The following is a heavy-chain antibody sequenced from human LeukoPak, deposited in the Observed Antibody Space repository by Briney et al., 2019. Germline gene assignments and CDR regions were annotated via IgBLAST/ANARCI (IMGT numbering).Heavy chain of an antibody. V-gene: IGHV1-3*01. Sequence: GASVKVSCKASGYTFAKYAIHWVRQAPGQRLEWMGWINAGNGDTRYSQKFQGRVTITADESTSTAYMELSSLRSEDTAVYYCARVLSYGSEYYFDYWGQGTLVTVSS. D-gene: IGHD5-18*01. CDR1: GYTFAKYA. CDR3: ARVLSYGSEYYFDY. J-gene: IGHJ4*02. CDR2: INAGNGDT.